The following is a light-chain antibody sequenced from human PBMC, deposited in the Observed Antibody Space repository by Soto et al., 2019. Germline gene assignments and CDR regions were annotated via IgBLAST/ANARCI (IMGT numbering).Light chain of an antibody. CDR3: MQGTHWPPYT. CDR1: QSLVHSDGDTY. Sequence: DVVMTQSRLSLPVNLGEPAAISCRSTQSLVHSDGDTYLSWFHQRPGQSPRRLIFRVSKRDFGVPPRFIGSGSGTDFTLEITSVEAEDVGVYYCMQGTHWPPYTFGQGTRLEIK. J-gene: IGKJ2*01. V-gene: IGKV2-30*02. CDR2: RVS.